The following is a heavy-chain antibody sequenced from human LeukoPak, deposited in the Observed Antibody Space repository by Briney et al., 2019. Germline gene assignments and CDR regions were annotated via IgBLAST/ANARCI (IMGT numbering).Heavy chain of an antibody. Sequence: GGSLRLSCAASGFTFSNYWMTWVRQTPGKGLEWVANMNQDGSGKYYVDSVKGRFAISRDNAKNSLYLQMNNLRVEDTAVYYCARDNDRKDDSWGQGTLVTVSS. D-gene: IGHD3-16*01. V-gene: IGHV3-7*01. CDR2: MNQDGSGK. CDR3: ARDNDRKDDS. J-gene: IGHJ5*02. CDR1: GFTFSNYW.